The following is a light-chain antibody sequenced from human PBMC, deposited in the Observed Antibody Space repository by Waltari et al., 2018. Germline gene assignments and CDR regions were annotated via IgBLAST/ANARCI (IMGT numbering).Light chain of an antibody. CDR1: ASNIGGNL. Sequence: QSVLTQPPSASGTPGQRVTISRSGSASNIGGNLVNWSPQHPGKAPKLLIYRSDQRPSGVPDRFSASKTGTSASLAISGLQSEDEADYFCASWDDSLNGHWVFGGGTKVTVL. CDR2: RSD. CDR3: ASWDDSLNGHWV. V-gene: IGLV1-44*01. J-gene: IGLJ3*02.